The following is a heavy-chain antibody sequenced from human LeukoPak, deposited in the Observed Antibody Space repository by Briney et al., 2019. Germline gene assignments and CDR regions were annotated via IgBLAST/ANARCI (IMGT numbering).Heavy chain of an antibody. D-gene: IGHD6-13*01. Sequence: SETLSLTCTVSDYYISSGYYWGWIRQPPGKGLEWIGSIYYSGSTYYNPSLKSRVTISVDTSKNQFSLKLSSVTAADTAVYYCARHVYSSSWYRWFDPWGQGTLVTVSS. CDR3: ARHVYSSSWYRWFDP. CDR2: IYYSGST. J-gene: IGHJ5*02. V-gene: IGHV4-38-2*02. CDR1: DYYISSGYY.